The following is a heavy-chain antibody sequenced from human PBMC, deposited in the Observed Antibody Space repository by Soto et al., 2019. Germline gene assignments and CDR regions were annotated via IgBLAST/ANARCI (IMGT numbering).Heavy chain of an antibody. CDR3: AGDSGYYGSGSYYNGPFDY. D-gene: IGHD3-10*01. J-gene: IGHJ4*02. V-gene: IGHV1-69*01. Sequence: QVQLVQSGAEVKKPGSSVKVSCKASGGTFSSYAISWVRQAPGQGLEWMGGIIPIFGTANYAQKFQGRVTITADESTSTAYMELSSLRSEDPAVYYCAGDSGYYGSGSYYNGPFDYWGQGTLVTVSS. CDR1: GGTFSSYA. CDR2: IIPIFGTA.